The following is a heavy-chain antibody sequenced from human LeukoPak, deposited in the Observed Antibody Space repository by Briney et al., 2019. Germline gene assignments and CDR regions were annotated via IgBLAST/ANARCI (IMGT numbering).Heavy chain of an antibody. J-gene: IGHJ3*02. Sequence: PSETLSLTCAVSGGSISSGGYSWSWIRQPPGKGLEWIGYIYHSGSTYYNPSLKSRVTISVDTSKNQFSLRLSSVTAADTAVYYCARDSRRDDVFDIWGQGTMVTVSS. CDR1: GGSISSGGYS. CDR2: IYHSGST. V-gene: IGHV4-30-2*01. CDR3: ARDSRRDDVFDI.